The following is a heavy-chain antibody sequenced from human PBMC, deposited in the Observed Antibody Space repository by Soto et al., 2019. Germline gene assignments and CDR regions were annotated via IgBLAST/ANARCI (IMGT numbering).Heavy chain of an antibody. CDR1: GGTFSSYA. CDR3: ARGSSSSDRGAFDI. V-gene: IGHV1-69*04. J-gene: IGHJ3*02. D-gene: IGHD6-6*01. Sequence: ASVKVSCKASGGTFSSYAISWVRQAPGQGLEWMGRIIPILGIANYAQKFQGRVTITADKSTSTAYMELSSLRSEDTAVYYCARGSSSSDRGAFDIWGQGTMVTVSS. CDR2: IIPILGIA.